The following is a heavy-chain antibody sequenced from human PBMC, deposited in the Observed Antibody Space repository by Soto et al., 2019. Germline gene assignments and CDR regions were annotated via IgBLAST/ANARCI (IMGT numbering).Heavy chain of an antibody. V-gene: IGHV4-61*01. CDR1: GVSVNSGSFY. J-gene: IGHJ4*02. D-gene: IGHD4-17*01. CDR2: GSYSGTT. CDR3: AIGATVTQYDY. Sequence: QVQLQESGPGLVKPSETLSLTCTVSGVSVNSGSFYWAWIRQPPGKGLEWIGFGSYSGTTNYKPSLKSRVTISVDTSRSQISLKVTSLTAADTAVYYCAIGATVTQYDYWGQGTLVTVSS.